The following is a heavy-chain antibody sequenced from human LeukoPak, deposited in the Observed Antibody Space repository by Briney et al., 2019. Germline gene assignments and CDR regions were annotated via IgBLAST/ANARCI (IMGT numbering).Heavy chain of an antibody. D-gene: IGHD1-1*01. CDR3: ARVGTPLFLDY. CDR1: GGSINTTTYY. CDR2: IFYTGSA. J-gene: IGHJ4*02. Sequence: KPSETLSLTCSVSGGSINTTTYYWGWVRQSPGKGLERIASIFYTGSAYYTPSLKSRVTISVDPSTNQFSLKLNSVTAADTAVYYCARVGTPLFLDYWGQGTLVTVSS. V-gene: IGHV4-39*07.